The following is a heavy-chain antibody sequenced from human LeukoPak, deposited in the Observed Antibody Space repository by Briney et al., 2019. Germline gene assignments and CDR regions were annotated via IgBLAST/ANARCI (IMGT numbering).Heavy chain of an antibody. CDR3: AKSGGYGLIDY. V-gene: IGHV4-34*01. CDR1: GGSFSGYY. J-gene: IGHJ4*02. D-gene: IGHD1-26*01. Sequence: PSETLSLTCAVYGGSFSGYYWSWIRQPPGKGLEWIGEINHSGSTNYNPSLKSRVTISVDTSKNQFSLRLGSVTAADTAMYYCAKSGGYGLIDYWGQGTLVTVSS. CDR2: INHSGST.